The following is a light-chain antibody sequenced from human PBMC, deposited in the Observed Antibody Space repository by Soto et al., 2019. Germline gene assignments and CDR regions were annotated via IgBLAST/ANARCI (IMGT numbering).Light chain of an antibody. CDR2: GAS. CDR1: QSVSSSY. V-gene: IGKV3-20*01. CDR3: QQYGSSSSIT. J-gene: IGKJ5*01. Sequence: IFLTQSPGPLSLSPREKATLSCRARQSVSSSYLAWYQQKPGQAPRLLIYGASSRATGIPDRFSGSGSGTDFTLTISRLEPEDFAVYYCQQYGSSSSITFGQGTRLEIK.